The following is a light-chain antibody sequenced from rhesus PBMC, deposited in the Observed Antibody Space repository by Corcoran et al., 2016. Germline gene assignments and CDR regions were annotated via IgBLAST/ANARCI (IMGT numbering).Light chain of an antibody. CDR1: QGISIW. Sequence: DIQMTQSPSSLSASVGDRVTITCRASQGISIWLAWYQQQPGKAPKPLIYKASTLQSGVQSRFSGSGSGTEFSLTISSLPPEDFATYYWQQHDSAPRTFGQGTTVEIK. CDR3: QQHDSAPRT. CDR2: KAS. J-gene: IGKJ1*01. V-gene: IGKV1-21*01.